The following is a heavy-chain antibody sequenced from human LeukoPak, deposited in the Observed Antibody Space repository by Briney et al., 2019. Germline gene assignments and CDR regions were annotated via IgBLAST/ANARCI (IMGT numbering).Heavy chain of an antibody. V-gene: IGHV1-2*02. CDR1: GYTFTGYY. D-gene: IGHD6-13*01. CDR2: INPNSGGT. CDR3: ARGVRVAASQVEYYFDY. Sequence: GASVKVSCKASGYTFTGYYMHWVRQAPGQGLEWMGWINPNSGGTNYAQKFQGRVTMTRDTSISTAYMELSRLRSDDTAVYYCARGVRVAASQVEYYFDYWGRGTLVTVSS. J-gene: IGHJ4*02.